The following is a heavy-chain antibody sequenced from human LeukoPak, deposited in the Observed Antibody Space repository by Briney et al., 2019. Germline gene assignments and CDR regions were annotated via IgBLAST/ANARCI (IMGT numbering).Heavy chain of an antibody. CDR3: ARHSGDFWSGYYDAFDI. J-gene: IGHJ3*02. CDR2: IYYSGST. Sequence: SETLSLTCAVYGGSFSGYYWGWIRQPPGKGLEWIGSIYYSGSTYYNPSLKSRVTISVDTSKDQFSLKLSSVTAADTAVYYCARHSGDFWSGYYDAFDIWGQGTMVTVSS. D-gene: IGHD3-3*01. V-gene: IGHV4-39*01. CDR1: GGSFSGYY.